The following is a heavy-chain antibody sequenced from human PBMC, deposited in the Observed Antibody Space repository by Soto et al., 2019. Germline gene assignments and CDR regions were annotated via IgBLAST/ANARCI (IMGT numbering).Heavy chain of an antibody. J-gene: IGHJ6*03. CDR3: ARDVTTPDYYYYMDV. V-gene: IGHV1-69*04. D-gene: IGHD4-17*01. CDR1: GGTFSSYT. CDR2: IIPILGIA. Sequence: ASVKVSCKASGGTFSSYTISWVRQAPGQGLEWMGRIIPILGIANYAQKFQGRVTITADKSTSTAYMELSSLRSEDTAVYYCARDVTTPDYYYYMDVWGKGTTVTVSS.